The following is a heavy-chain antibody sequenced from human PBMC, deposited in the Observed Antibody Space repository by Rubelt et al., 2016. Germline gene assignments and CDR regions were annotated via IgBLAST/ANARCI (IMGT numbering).Heavy chain of an antibody. CDR2: ISSSGVST. Sequence: GGGLGQPGGSLRLSCTASGFAFSIYAMNWVRQAPGKGLEWVSAISSSGVSTYYIDSVRGRFTISRDNSKNTVYLQMNSLRAEDTAIYYCAKDRGVRYSSPDYWGQGTLVTVSS. J-gene: IGHJ4*02. V-gene: IGHV3-23*01. D-gene: IGHD6-13*01. CDR3: AKDRGVRYSSPDY. CDR1: GFAFSIYA.